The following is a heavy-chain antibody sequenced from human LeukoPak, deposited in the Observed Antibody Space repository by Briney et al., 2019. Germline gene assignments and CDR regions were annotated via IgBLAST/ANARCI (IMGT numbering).Heavy chain of an antibody. CDR2: NSGST. V-gene: IGHV4-59*08. CDR3: ARGRGYGGNYLRAFDI. Sequence: KASETLSLTCTVSGGSIGSYFWSWIRQPPGKGLEWIGYNSGSTKYNPSLKSRVTISVDTSKNQLSLKLSSVTAADTAVYYCARGRGYGGNYLRAFDIWGQGTMVSVSS. CDR1: GGSIGSYF. D-gene: IGHD1-26*01. J-gene: IGHJ3*02.